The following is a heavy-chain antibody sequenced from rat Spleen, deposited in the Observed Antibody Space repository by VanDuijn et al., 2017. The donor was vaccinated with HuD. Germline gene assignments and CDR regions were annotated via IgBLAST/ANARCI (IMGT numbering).Heavy chain of an antibody. Sequence: VQLKESGPGLVQPSQTLSLTCSVPGFSLSNYGVIWFRQPPGKGLEWMGIIWDDGNPNYNSTLKSRLSITRDTSKSQVYLKMNNLQTEDTATYYCASKIYYYSGVDYWGQGVMVTVSS. CDR1: GFSLSNYG. V-gene: IGHV2-13*01. CDR3: ASKIYYYSGVDY. D-gene: IGHD1-1*01. CDR2: IWDDGNP. J-gene: IGHJ2*01.